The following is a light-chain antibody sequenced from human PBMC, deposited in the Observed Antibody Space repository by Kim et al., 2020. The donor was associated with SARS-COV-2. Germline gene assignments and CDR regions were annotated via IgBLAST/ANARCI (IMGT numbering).Light chain of an antibody. CDR2: GKN. Sequence: SSELTQDPAVSVALGQTVRITCQGDSLRSYYASWYQQKPGQAPVLVIYGKNNRPSGIPDRFSGSSSGNTASLTITGAQAEDEADYYCNSRGSSGNHLFFG. J-gene: IGLJ1*01. CDR3: NSRGSSGNHLF. V-gene: IGLV3-19*01. CDR1: SLRSYY.